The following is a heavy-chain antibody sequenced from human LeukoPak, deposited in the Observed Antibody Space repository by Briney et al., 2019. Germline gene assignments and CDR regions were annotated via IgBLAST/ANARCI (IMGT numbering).Heavy chain of an antibody. CDR1: GFIFSTYG. V-gene: IGHV3-33*01. CDR2: IWYNGSNK. Sequence: PGGSLRLSCAASGFIFSTYGMHWVRQPPGKGLEWVALIWYNGSNKYYADSVKGRFTISRDNSKNTVYLQMNSLRAEDTAVYYCARDRGGDYFDYWGQGTLGTLSS. CDR3: ARDRGGDYFDY. J-gene: IGHJ4*02. D-gene: IGHD2-15*01.